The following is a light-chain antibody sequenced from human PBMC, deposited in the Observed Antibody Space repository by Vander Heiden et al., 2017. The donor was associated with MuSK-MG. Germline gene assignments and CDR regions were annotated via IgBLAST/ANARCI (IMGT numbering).Light chain of an antibody. Sequence: DIQMTQSPSTLSASVGDRVTITCRASQSVSSWLAWYQQKPGKAPKLLINKTSTLEAGVPSRFSGSGSRSRFTLAISSLQPDDFATYYCQQYNSYSRTFGQGTKVEVK. V-gene: IGKV1-5*03. J-gene: IGKJ1*01. CDR1: QSVSSW. CDR3: QQYNSYSRT. CDR2: KTS.